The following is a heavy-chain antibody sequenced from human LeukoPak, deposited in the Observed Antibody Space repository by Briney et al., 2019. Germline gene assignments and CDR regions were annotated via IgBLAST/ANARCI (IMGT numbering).Heavy chain of an antibody. CDR2: INANSGTR. V-gene: IGHV3-23*01. Sequence: RGSLRVSREASGFPFSFFAMSWLGQAPGKGLEWVSTINANSGTRSYAASVRGRFTISRDNSKNTLFLQLHNLRVEDTALYYCARDRHYYLAMHVWGQGPSVSISS. CDR3: ARDRHYYLAMHV. D-gene: IGHD2-21*02. CDR1: GFPFSFFA. J-gene: IGHJ6*02.